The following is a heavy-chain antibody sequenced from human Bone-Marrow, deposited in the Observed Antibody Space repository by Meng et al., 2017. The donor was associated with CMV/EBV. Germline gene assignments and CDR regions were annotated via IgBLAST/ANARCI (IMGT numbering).Heavy chain of an antibody. CDR2: IIPILGIA. CDR1: GGTFSSYA. V-gene: IGHV1-69*10. Sequence: SVKVSCKGSGGTFSSYAISWVRQAPGQGLEWMGGIIPILGIANYAQKFQGRVTITADKSTSTAYMELSSLRSEDTAVYYCARDNYYGSGSYPGGFDYWGQGTLVTVSS. D-gene: IGHD3-10*01. J-gene: IGHJ4*02. CDR3: ARDNYYGSGSYPGGFDY.